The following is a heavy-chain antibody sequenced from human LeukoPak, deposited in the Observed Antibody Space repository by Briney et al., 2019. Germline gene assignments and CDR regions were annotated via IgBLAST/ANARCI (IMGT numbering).Heavy chain of an antibody. J-gene: IGHJ4*02. V-gene: IGHV3-33*01. Sequence: PGRSLRLSCAASGFTFSSYGMHWVRQAPGKGLEWVAVIWYDGSNKYYADSVKGRFTISRDNSKNTLYLQMNSLRAEDTAVYYCARVAYYSSSSGHLGHWGQGTLVTVSS. D-gene: IGHD6-6*01. CDR1: GFTFSSYG. CDR2: IWYDGSNK. CDR3: ARVAYYSSSSGHLGH.